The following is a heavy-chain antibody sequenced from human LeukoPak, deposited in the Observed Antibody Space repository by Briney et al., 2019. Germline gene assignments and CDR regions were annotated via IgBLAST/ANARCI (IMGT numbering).Heavy chain of an antibody. D-gene: IGHD6-13*01. Sequence: ASVKVSCKASGYTFTSYDINWVRQATGQGLEWMGWMNPNSGNTGYAQKFQGRVTMTGNTSISTAYMELSSLRSEDTAVYYCARVRLTPTGYSSSWYYYYYGMDVWGQGTTVTVSS. V-gene: IGHV1-8*01. CDR3: ARVRLTPTGYSSSWYYYYYGMDV. CDR1: GYTFTSYD. J-gene: IGHJ6*02. CDR2: MNPNSGNT.